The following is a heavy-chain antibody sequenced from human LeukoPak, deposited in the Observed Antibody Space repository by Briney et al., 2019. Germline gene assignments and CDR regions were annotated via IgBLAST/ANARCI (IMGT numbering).Heavy chain of an antibody. CDR1: GYTFTSYD. V-gene: IGHV1-8*01. J-gene: IGHJ6*02. CDR2: MNPNSGNT. Sequence: ASVKVSCKASGYTFTSYDINWVRQATGRGLEWMGWMNPNSGNTGYAQKFQGRVTMTRNTSISTAYMELSSLRSEDTAVYYCARGQYYGSAGYYYGMDVWGQGTTVTVSS. CDR3: ARGQYYGSAGYYYGMDV. D-gene: IGHD3-10*01.